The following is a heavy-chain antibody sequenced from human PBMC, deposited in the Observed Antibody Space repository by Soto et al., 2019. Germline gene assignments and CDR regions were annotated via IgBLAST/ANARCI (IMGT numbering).Heavy chain of an antibody. Sequence: PGESLKISCKGSGYSFTSYWIGWVRQMPGKGLEWMGIIYPGDSDTRYSPSFQGQVTISADKSISTAYLQWSSLKASDTAMYYCARPRVLGYCTNFLCTNREQYYIYAWGQGTSVPVSS. V-gene: IGHV5-51*01. D-gene: IGHD2-8*01. CDR3: ARPRVLGYCTNFLCTNREQYYIYA. J-gene: IGHJ5*02. CDR2: IYPGDSDT. CDR1: GYSFTSYW.